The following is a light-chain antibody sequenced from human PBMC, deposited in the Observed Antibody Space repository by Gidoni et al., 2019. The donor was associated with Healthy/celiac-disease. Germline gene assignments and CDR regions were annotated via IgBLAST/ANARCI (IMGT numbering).Light chain of an antibody. V-gene: IGKV1-5*01. CDR2: DAS. CDR1: QSISSW. Sequence: DIQMTQSPSTLSASVGDRVPITCRASQSISSWLAWYQQKPGKAPKLLSYDASSLESGVPSRFSGSGSGTEVALTISSLQPDDFATYYCQQYNSYPWTFXQXTKVEIK. J-gene: IGKJ1*01. CDR3: QQYNSYPWT.